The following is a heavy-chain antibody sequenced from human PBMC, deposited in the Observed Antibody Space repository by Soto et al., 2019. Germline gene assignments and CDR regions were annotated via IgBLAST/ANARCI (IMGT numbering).Heavy chain of an antibody. CDR1: GGTFSSYA. CDR3: ARARIVVVVVPAYGMDV. V-gene: IGHV1-69*12. D-gene: IGHD2-15*01. Sequence: QVQLVQSGAEVKKPGSSVKVSCKASGGTFSSYAISWVRQAPGQGLEWMGGIIPIFGTANYAQKFQGRVTITADESTSTAYMELSSLRSGDTAVYYCARARIVVVVVPAYGMDVWGQGTTVTVSS. CDR2: IIPIFGTA. J-gene: IGHJ6*02.